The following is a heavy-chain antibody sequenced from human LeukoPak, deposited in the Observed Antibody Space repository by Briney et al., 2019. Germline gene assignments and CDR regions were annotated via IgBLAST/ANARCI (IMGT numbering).Heavy chain of an antibody. Sequence: PGGSLRLSCAASGFTFSSYWMSWVRQAPGKGLEWVANIKQDGSEKYYVDSVKGRFTISRDNAKNSLSLQMNSLRAEDTAVYYCARDLGRTYYYGSGNDYWGQGTLVTVSS. CDR1: GFTFSSYW. CDR2: IKQDGSEK. V-gene: IGHV3-7*03. D-gene: IGHD3-10*01. CDR3: ARDLGRTYYYGSGNDY. J-gene: IGHJ4*02.